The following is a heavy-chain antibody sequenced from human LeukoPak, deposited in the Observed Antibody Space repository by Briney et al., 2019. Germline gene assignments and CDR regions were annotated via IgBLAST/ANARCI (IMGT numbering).Heavy chain of an antibody. CDR2: ISSNGGST. J-gene: IGHJ4*02. V-gene: IGHV3-64*05. Sequence: PGGSLRLSCSASGFTFSSYAMHWVRQAPGKGMEYVSAISSNGGSTYYADSVKGRFTISRDNSKNTLYFQMSSLRAEDTAVYYCARAYCSGGSCYPFDYWGQGTLVTVSS. D-gene: IGHD2-15*01. CDR3: ARAYCSGGSCYPFDY. CDR1: GFTFSSYA.